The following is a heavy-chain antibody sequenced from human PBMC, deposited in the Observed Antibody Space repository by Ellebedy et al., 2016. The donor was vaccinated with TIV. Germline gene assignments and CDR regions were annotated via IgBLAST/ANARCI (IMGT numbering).Heavy chain of an antibody. D-gene: IGHD6-13*01. CDR1: GDSVSSNSAA. V-gene: IGHV6-1*01. Sequence: SQTLSLTXXISGDSVSSNSAAWNWIRQSPSRGLEWLGRTYYRSKWYNDYAVSVKSRITINPDTSKNQFSLQLNSVTPEDTAVYYCARDQMNSSSWLKFRKYYYYYGMDVWGQGTTVTVSS. CDR3: ARDQMNSSSWLKFRKYYYYYGMDV. J-gene: IGHJ6*02. CDR2: TYYRSKWYN.